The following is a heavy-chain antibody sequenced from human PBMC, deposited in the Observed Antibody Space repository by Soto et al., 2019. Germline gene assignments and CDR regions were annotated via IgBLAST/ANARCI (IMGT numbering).Heavy chain of an antibody. D-gene: IGHD6-19*01. Sequence: QVQLVESGGGVVQPGRSLRLSCAASGFTFSSYAMHWVRQAPGKWLEWVAVISYDGSNKYYADSVKGRFTISRDNSKKTLYLQMNSLRAEDTAVYYCARGGAVAGPQRGVYFDYWGQGTLVTVSS. CDR3: ARGGAVAGPQRGVYFDY. CDR2: ISYDGSNK. V-gene: IGHV3-30-3*01. CDR1: GFTFSSYA. J-gene: IGHJ4*02.